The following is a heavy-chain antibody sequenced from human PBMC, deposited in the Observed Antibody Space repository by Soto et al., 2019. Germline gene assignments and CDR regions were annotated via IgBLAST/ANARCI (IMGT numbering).Heavy chain of an antibody. Sequence: FAASGFTFSLYEMNWVRQAPGKGLEWVSYISGSGTTIYYADSLKGRFTISRDNAKNSLYLQMNDLRAEDTAVYYCVRDESAPFDYWGQGTLVTVSS. CDR3: VRDESAPFDY. V-gene: IGHV3-48*03. CDR1: GFTFSLYE. CDR2: ISGSGTTI. J-gene: IGHJ4*02.